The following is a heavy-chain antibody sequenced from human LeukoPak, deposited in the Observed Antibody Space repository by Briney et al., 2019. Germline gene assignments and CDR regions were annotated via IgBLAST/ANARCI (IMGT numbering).Heavy chain of an antibody. CDR1: GGSISSSNW. V-gene: IGHV4-4*02. CDR3: ARGIAVAGGYAFDI. Sequence: SETLSLTCAVSGGSISSSNWWSWVRQPPGKGLEWIGEIYHSGSTNYNPSLKSRVTISVDKSKNQFSLKPSSVTAADTAVYYCARGIAVAGGYAFDIWGQGTMVTVSS. CDR2: IYHSGST. D-gene: IGHD6-19*01. J-gene: IGHJ3*02.